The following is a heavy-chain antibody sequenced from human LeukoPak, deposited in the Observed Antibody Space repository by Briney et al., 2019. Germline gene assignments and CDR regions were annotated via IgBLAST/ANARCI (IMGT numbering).Heavy chain of an antibody. Sequence: ASVSVSCRASGYTFTSYAMNWVRQAPGQGLEWMGWINTNTGNPTYAQGFTGRFVFSLDTSVSTAYLQISSLKAEDTAVYYCAISIAAAGTHYYYGMDVWGQGTTVTVSS. V-gene: IGHV7-4-1*02. CDR1: GYTFTSYA. D-gene: IGHD6-13*01. J-gene: IGHJ6*02. CDR3: AISIAAAGTHYYYGMDV. CDR2: INTNTGNP.